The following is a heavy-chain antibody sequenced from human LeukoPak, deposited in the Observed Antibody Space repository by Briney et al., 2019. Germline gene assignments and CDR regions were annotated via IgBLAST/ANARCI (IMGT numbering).Heavy chain of an antibody. CDR3: ARHRGDILTGYSAHFDY. CDR2: IYYSGST. D-gene: IGHD3-9*01. J-gene: IGHJ4*02. V-gene: IGHV4-39*01. CDR1: GGSISSSSYY. Sequence: SETLSLTCTVSGGSISSSSYYWGWTRQPPGKGLEWIGSIYYSGSTYYNPSLKSRVTISVDTSKNQFSLKLSSVTAADTAVYYCARHRGDILTGYSAHFDYWGQGTLVTVSS.